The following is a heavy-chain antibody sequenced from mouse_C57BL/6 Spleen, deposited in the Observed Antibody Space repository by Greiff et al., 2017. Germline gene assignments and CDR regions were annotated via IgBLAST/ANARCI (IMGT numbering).Heavy chain of an antibody. Sequence: EVQLQQSGPELVKPGASVKISCKASGYSFTDYNMNWVKQSHGKSLEWIGVINPNNGTTSYNQKFKGKATLTVDQSSSTAYMQLNSLAAEDSAVXYCASGFYYGLAYWGQGTTLTVSS. V-gene: IGHV1-39*01. CDR1: GYSFTDYN. D-gene: IGHD2-1*01. CDR2: INPNNGTT. J-gene: IGHJ2*01. CDR3: ASGFYYGLAY.